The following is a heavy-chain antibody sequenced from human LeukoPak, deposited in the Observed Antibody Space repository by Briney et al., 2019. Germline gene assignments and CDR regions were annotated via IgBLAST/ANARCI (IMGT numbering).Heavy chain of an antibody. CDR2: ISGSGGGT. CDR3: AKAEDYGSGTLGYFDY. J-gene: IGHJ4*02. CDR1: GFTFSSYA. D-gene: IGHD3-10*01. Sequence: PGGSLRLSCAASGFTFSSYAMSWVRQAPGKGLEWVSAISGSGGGTYYADSVKGRFTISRDNSKNTLYLQMNSLRAEDTAVYYCAKAEDYGSGTLGYFDYWGQGTLVTVSS. V-gene: IGHV3-23*01.